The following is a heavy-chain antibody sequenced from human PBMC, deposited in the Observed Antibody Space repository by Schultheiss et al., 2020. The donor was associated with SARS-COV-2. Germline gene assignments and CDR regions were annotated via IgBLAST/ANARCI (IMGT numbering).Heavy chain of an antibody. D-gene: IGHD3-16*01. Sequence: GSLRLSCAVYGGSFSGYYWSWIRQPPGKGLEWIGEINHSGSTNYNPSLKSRVTISVDTSKNQFSLKLSSVTAADTAVYYCATAYTPFYWGQGTLVTVSS. CDR2: INHSGST. CDR3: ATAYTPFY. J-gene: IGHJ4*02. CDR1: GGSFSGYY. V-gene: IGHV4-34*01.